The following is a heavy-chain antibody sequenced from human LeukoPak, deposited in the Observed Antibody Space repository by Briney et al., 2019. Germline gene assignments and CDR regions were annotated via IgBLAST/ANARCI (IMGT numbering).Heavy chain of an antibody. CDR2: IKHDGAEK. CDR3: ARDRSSMSTVITTGKAGFDP. CDR1: GFTFSSYW. J-gene: IGHJ5*02. D-gene: IGHD3-16*01. Sequence: PGGSLRLSCAASGFTFSSYWMSWVRQAPGKGLEWVANIKHDGAEKYYVDSVRGRFTISRDNAKNSLYLQMNSLRAEDTAVYYCARDRSSMSTVITTGKAGFDPWGQGTLVTVSS. V-gene: IGHV3-7*01.